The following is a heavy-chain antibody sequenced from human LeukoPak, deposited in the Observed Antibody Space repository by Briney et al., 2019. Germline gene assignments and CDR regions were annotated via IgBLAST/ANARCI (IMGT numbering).Heavy chain of an antibody. CDR3: ARDRGRDGYNGIIRAFDI. J-gene: IGHJ3*02. D-gene: IGHD5-24*01. CDR2: IYYSGSS. CDR1: GGSISSSSYY. V-gene: IGHV4-61*01. Sequence: PSETLSLTCTVSGGSISSSSYYWNWIRQPPGEGLEWIGYIYYSGSSNYNPSLNSRVTISVDTSKNQFSLRLTSVTAADTALYYCARDRGRDGYNGIIRAFDIWGQGTMVTVSS.